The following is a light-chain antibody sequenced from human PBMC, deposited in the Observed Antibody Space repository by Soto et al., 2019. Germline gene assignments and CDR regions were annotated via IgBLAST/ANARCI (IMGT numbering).Light chain of an antibody. V-gene: IGKV3-15*01. J-gene: IGKJ2*03. CDR3: HEYNSWLPGR. CDR1: QSISRT. Sequence: IVVTQSAATLSVSPGEIASLSCGRSQSISRTLAWYQQKPGQAPRLLISDASTRATGIPARFSGSGSGTEFTLTISSLQSEDFAIYYCHEYNSWLPGRFGQGTKVDIK. CDR2: DAS.